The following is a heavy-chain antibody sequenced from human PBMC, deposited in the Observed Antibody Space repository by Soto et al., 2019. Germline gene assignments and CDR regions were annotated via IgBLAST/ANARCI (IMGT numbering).Heavy chain of an antibody. Sequence: VQLVESGGGVVQPGRSLRLSCAASGFTFSSYAMHWVRQAPGKGLEWVAVISYDGSKKYYADSVKGRFTISRDNSKNPLYLQMNSLRPEDTAVYYCAREDCSGGRCYGFDYWGQGTLVTVSS. CDR3: AREDCSGGRCYGFDY. CDR2: ISYDGSKK. CDR1: GFTFSSYA. V-gene: IGHV3-30-3*01. J-gene: IGHJ4*02. D-gene: IGHD2-15*01.